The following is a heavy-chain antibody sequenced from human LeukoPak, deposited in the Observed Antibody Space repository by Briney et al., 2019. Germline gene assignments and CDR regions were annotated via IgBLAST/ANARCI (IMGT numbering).Heavy chain of an antibody. CDR3: ARPNYYDSSGYADY. V-gene: IGHV3-30-3*01. CDR2: ISYDGSNK. J-gene: IGHJ4*02. CDR1: GFTFSSYA. D-gene: IGHD3-22*01. Sequence: GGSLRLSCAASGFTFSSYAMHWVRQAPGKGLEAGAVISYDGSNKYYADSVKGRFTISRDNSKNTLDLQMNSLRAEDTAVYYRARPNYYDSSGYADYWGQGTLVTVSS.